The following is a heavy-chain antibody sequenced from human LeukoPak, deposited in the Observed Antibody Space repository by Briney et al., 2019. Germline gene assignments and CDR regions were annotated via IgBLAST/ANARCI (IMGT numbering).Heavy chain of an antibody. CDR3: ARHAIEGRYLTITMVRGVITHYFDY. CDR2: IYYSGST. Sequence: PSETLSLTCTVSGGSISSYYWSWIRQPPGKGLEWIGYIYYSGSTNYNPSLKSRVTISVDTSKNQFSLKLSSVTAADTAVYYCARHAIEGRYLTITMVRGVITHYFDYWGQGTLVTVSS. V-gene: IGHV4-59*08. CDR1: GGSISSYY. D-gene: IGHD3-10*01. J-gene: IGHJ4*02.